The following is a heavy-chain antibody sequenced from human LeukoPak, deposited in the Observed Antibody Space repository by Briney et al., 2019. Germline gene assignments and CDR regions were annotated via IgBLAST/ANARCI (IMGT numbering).Heavy chain of an antibody. D-gene: IGHD6-6*01. CDR3: ARSIAARRGYYFDY. CDR2: IYYSGST. V-gene: IGHV4-59*01. CDR1: GGSISSYY. J-gene: IGHJ4*02. Sequence: SETLSLTCTVSGGSISSYYWSWIRQPPGKGLEWIGYIYYSGSTNYNPSLKSGGTISVDTSKNQFSLKVSSVTAADTAVYYCARSIAARRGYYFDYWGQGTLVTVSS.